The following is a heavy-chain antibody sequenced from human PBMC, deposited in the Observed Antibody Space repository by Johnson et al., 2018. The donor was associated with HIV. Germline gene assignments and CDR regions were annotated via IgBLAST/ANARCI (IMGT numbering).Heavy chain of an antibody. J-gene: IGHJ3*02. V-gene: IGHV3-11*04. CDR2: ISRGGSSASVI. Sequence: QMLLVESGGGLVQPGGSLRLSCVASGFSFSDYFVSWIRQAPGKGLEWVSYISRGGSSASVIYYADSVKGRFTISRENAKNSVYLQMNSLRSDETAVYYCASDYGDDDHAFDIWGQGTMVTVSS. CDR3: ASDYGDDDHAFDI. CDR1: GFSFSDYF. D-gene: IGHD4-17*01.